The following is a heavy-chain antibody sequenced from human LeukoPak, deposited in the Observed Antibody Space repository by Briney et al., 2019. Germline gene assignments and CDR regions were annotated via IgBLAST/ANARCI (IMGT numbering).Heavy chain of an antibody. J-gene: IGHJ4*02. V-gene: IGHV4-34*01. CDR3: ARMWPGRIGGSLGSSDY. D-gene: IGHD1-26*01. CDR1: GGSFRGYY. CDR2: TTHSGSS. Sequence: SETLSLTCGVAGGSFRGYYWTWIRQAPGKGLEWIGETTHSGSSNYNPSLKSRVNISVDMAKNQFSLTLSSVTAADTAEYYCARMWPGRIGGSLGSSDYWGQGTPVTVSS.